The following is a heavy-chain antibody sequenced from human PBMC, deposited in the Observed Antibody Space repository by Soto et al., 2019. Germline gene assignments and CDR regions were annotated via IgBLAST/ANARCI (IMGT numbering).Heavy chain of an antibody. V-gene: IGHV3-21*01. CDR3: ARDHWVAAQTGYYYYGMDV. CDR2: ISSSSSYI. D-gene: IGHD6-13*01. J-gene: IGHJ6*02. CDR1: GFTFSSYS. Sequence: EVQLVESGGGLVKPGGSLRLSCAASGFTFSSYSMNWVRQAPGKGLEWVSSISSSSSYIYYADSVKGRFTISRDNAKNSLYLQMNSLRAEDTAVYYCARDHWVAAQTGYYYYGMDVWGQGTTVTVSS.